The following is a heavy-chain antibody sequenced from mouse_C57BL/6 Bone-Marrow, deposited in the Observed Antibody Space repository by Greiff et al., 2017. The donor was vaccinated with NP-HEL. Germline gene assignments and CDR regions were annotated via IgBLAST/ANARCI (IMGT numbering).Heavy chain of an antibody. Sequence: EVQLVESEGGLVQPGSSMKLSCTASGFTFSDYYMAWVRQVPEKGLEWVANIKYDGSSTYYLDSLKSRFIISRDNAKNILYLQMSSLKSEDTATYYCAREGGLRRRTYAMDYGGQGTSVTVSS. CDR2: IKYDGSST. D-gene: IGHD2-4*01. J-gene: IGHJ4*01. CDR1: GFTFSDYY. CDR3: AREGGLRRRTYAMDY. V-gene: IGHV5-16*01.